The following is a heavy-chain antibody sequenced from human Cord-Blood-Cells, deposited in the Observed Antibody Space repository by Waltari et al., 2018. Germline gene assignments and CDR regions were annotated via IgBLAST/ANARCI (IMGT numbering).Heavy chain of an antibody. V-gene: IGHV1-69*01. CDR3: ARDLYCSGGSCYAFDI. CDR2: IIPIFGTA. D-gene: IGHD2-15*01. Sequence: QVQLVQSGAEVKKPGSSVKVPCKASGGTFSSYAISWVRQAPGQGLEWMVGIIPIFGTANYAQKFQGRVTITADESTSTAYMELSSLRSEDTAVYYCARDLYCSGGSCYAFDIWGQGTMVTVSS. CDR1: GGTFSSYA. J-gene: IGHJ3*02.